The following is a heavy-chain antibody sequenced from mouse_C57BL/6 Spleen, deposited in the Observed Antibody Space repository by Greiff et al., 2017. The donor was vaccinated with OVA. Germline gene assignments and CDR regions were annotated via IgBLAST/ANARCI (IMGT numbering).Heavy chain of an antibody. CDR2: IRNKANNHAT. CDR1: GFTFSDAW. D-gene: IGHD2-3*01. Sequence: EVQLVESGGGLVQPGGSMKLSCAASGFTFSDAWMDWVRQSPEKGLEWVAEIRNKANNHATYYAESVKGRFTISRDDSKSSVYLQMNSLRAEDTGIYYCTRRDDGYLYYAMDYWGQGTSVTVSS. V-gene: IGHV6-6*01. J-gene: IGHJ4*01. CDR3: TRRDDGYLYYAMDY.